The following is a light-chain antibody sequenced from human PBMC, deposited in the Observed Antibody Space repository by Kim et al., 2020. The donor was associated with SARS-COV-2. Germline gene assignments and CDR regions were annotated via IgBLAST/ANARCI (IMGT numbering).Light chain of an antibody. Sequence: SCPGSRSNIDALYEVNWYQHLPGTAPDLLIYGNTNRPSGVPDRFSGSESGTSASQAITGLQPEDEAVYDCQSYDSSLSGSKVFGGGTQLTVL. CDR3: QSYDSSLSGSKV. V-gene: IGLV1-40*01. J-gene: IGLJ2*01. CDR1: RSNIDALYE. CDR2: GNT.